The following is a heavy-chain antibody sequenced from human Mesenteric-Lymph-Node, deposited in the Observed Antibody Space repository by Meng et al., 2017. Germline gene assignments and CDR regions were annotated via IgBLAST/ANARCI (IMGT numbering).Heavy chain of an antibody. CDR3: ARGAFLGAY. J-gene: IGHJ4*02. CDR2: ISSSGNTI. D-gene: IGHD4-17*01. V-gene: IGHV3-48*03. CDR1: EFTFSSYD. Sequence: GESLKISCAASEFTFSSYDMNWVRQAPGKGLEWVSYISSSGNTIYYADSVKGRFTISRDNAKNSLYLQMNSPRAEDTAVYYCARGAFLGAYWGQGTLVTVSS.